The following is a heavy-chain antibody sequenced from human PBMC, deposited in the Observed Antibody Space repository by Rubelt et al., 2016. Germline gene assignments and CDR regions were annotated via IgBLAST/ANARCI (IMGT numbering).Heavy chain of an antibody. V-gene: IGHV4-59*01. J-gene: IGHJ5*02. CDR1: GGSISSYY. CDR3: ARAVPNNWFDP. CDR2: IYYSGST. Sequence: QVQLQESGPGLVKPSETLSLTCTVSGGSISSYYWSWIRQPPGKGLEWIGYIYYSGSTNYNPSLKSRVTISVDTSKNQFSLKLSSVTAADTAVYYCARAVPNNWFDPWGQGTLVTVSS.